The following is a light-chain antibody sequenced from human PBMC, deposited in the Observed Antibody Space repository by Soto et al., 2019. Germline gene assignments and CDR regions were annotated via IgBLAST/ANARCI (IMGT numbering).Light chain of an antibody. CDR1: QSVSSD. CDR3: QQYNNWPPIT. J-gene: IGKJ5*01. Sequence: EIVMTQSPATLSVSPGGRATLSCRASQSVSSDLAWYQQKPGQAPRLLIYDASTRAIGISARFSGSGSGTEFTVIITGLQSEDFAIYYCQQYNNWPPITFGQGTRLEIK. V-gene: IGKV3-15*01. CDR2: DAS.